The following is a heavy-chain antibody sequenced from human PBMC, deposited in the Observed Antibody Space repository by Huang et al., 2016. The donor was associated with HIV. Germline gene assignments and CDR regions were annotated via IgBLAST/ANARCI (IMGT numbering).Heavy chain of an antibody. CDR3: ARGSPPPFSTD. CDR1: GFSFSSYG. D-gene: IGHD3-3*01. V-gene: IGHV3-21*01. CDR2: ITSSITYK. Sequence: VQLVESGGGVVKPGGSRRLSCGASGFSFSSYGRNWVRQAPGKGLGWVSSITSSITYKYYADSVKGRFTISRDNAKNSLYLQMNSLRAEDTAVYYCARGSPPPFSTDWGQGTLVTVSS. J-gene: IGHJ4*02.